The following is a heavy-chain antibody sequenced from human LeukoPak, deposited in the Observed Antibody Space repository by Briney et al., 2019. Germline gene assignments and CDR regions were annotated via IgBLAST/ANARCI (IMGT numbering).Heavy chain of an antibody. CDR2: INHSGST. D-gene: IGHD5-18*01. Sequence: SETLSLTCAVYGGSFSGYYWSWIRQPPGKGLEWIGEINHSGSTNYNPSLKSRVTISVDTSKNQFSLKLSSVTAADTAVYYCARGRRTAMVYWYFDLWGRGTLLTVSS. J-gene: IGHJ2*01. CDR1: GGSFSGYY. V-gene: IGHV4-34*01. CDR3: ARGRRTAMVYWYFDL.